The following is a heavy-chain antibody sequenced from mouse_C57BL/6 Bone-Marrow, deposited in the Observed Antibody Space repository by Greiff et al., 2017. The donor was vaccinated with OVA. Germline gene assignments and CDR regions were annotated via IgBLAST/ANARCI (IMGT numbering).Heavy chain of an antibody. D-gene: IGHD1-1*01. Sequence: VQLQQSGAELVMPGASVKLSCKASGYTFTSYWMHWVKQRPGQGLEWIGEIDPSDSYTNYNQKFKGKSTLTVDKSSSTAYMQLSSLTSEDSAVYYCASSGHYYGSSVAYWGQGTLVTVSA. J-gene: IGHJ3*01. V-gene: IGHV1-69*01. CDR1: GYTFTSYW. CDR2: IDPSDSYT. CDR3: ASSGHYYGSSVAY.